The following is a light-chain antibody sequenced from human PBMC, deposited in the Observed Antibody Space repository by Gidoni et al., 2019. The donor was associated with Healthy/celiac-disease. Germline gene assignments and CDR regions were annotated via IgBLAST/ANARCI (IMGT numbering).Light chain of an antibody. J-gene: IGKJ1*01. CDR2: KAS. CDR1: QSISSW. CDR3: QQYNSYSPWT. Sequence: DIQMTQSPSTLSASVGDRVTITCRASQSISSWFAWYQQKPGKAPKLLIYKASSLESGGPSRFSGSGSGTEFTLTISSLQPDDFATYYCQQYNSYSPWTFGRGTKVEIK. V-gene: IGKV1-5*03.